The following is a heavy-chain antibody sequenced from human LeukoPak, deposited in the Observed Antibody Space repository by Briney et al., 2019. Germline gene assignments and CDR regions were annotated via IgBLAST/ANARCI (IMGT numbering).Heavy chain of an antibody. CDR2: INHSGST. D-gene: IGHD1-26*01. CDR1: GGSFSCYY. V-gene: IGHV4-34*01. CDR3: ARGTPYGSGSWALDRPFDY. Sequence: TSETLSLTCAVYGGSFSCYYWSYIRQPPGKGLEWIGEINHSGSTNYNPSLKSRVTISVNTSKNQFSLKLSSVTAADTAVYYCARGTPYGSGSWALDRPFDYWGQGTLVTVSS. J-gene: IGHJ4*02.